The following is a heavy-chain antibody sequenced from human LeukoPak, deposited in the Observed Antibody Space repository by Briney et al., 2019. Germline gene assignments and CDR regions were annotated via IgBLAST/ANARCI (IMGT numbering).Heavy chain of an antibody. Sequence: PGGSLRLSCAASGFTFSDYYMSWIRQAPGKGLEWVSYISSSGSTIYYADSVKGRFTISRDNAKNSLYLQMNSLRAEDTAVYYCARVLLHYYYYGMDVWGQGTTVTVSS. CDR2: ISSSGSTI. V-gene: IGHV3-11*04. D-gene: IGHD1-26*01. CDR1: GFTFSDYY. CDR3: ARVLLHYYYYGMDV. J-gene: IGHJ6*02.